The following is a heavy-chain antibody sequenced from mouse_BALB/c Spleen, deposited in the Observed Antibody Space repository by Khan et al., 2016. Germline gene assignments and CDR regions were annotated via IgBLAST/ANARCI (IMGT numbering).Heavy chain of an antibody. CDR2: INSNGGST. J-gene: IGHJ2*01. Sequence: EVELVESGGGLVQPGGSLKLSCAASGFTFSSYGMSWVRQTPDKRLELVATINSNGGSTYYPDSVKGRFTTSRDNAKNTLYLQMSSLNSEDTAMYYCAIMARTINWGQGTTLTVSS. CDR1: GFTFSSYG. V-gene: IGHV5-6-3*01. CDR3: AIMARTIN.